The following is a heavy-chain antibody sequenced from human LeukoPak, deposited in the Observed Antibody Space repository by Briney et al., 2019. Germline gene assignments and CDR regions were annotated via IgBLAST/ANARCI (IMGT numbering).Heavy chain of an antibody. Sequence: GESLKISCKGSGYSFTSYWIGWVRQMPGKGLEWMGIIYPGDSDTRYSPSFQGQVTISADKSISTAYLQWSSLKASDTAMYYCARTPRHRESGSYYHWFDPWGQGTLVTVSS. D-gene: IGHD1-26*01. CDR1: GYSFTSYW. CDR2: IYPGDSDT. J-gene: IGHJ5*02. V-gene: IGHV5-51*01. CDR3: ARTPRHRESGSYYHWFDP.